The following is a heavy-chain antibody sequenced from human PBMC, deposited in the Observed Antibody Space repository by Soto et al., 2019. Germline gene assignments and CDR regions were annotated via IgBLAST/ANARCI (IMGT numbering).Heavy chain of an antibody. CDR3: AKGYYYDSSGQLDY. D-gene: IGHD3-22*01. J-gene: IGHJ4*02. V-gene: IGHV3-30*18. Sequence: VGSLRLSCAASGFTFSSYGMHWVRQAPGKGLEWVAVISYDGSNKYYADSVKGRFTISRDNSKNTLYLQMNSLRAEDTAVYYCAKGYYYDSSGQLDYWGQGNLVTVSS. CDR2: ISYDGSNK. CDR1: GFTFSSYG.